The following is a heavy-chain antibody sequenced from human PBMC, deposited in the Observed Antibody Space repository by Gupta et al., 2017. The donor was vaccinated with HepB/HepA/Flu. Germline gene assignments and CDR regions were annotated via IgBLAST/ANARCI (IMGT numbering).Heavy chain of an antibody. J-gene: IGHJ5*02. CDR3: ARGTSRYQLLWGSEFWFDP. CDR2: INPNSGGT. V-gene: IGHV1-2*02. CDR1: GYTFTGYY. D-gene: IGHD2-2*01. Sequence: QVQLVQSGAEVKKPGASVKVSCKASGYTFTGYYMHWVRQAPGQGLEWMGWINPNSGGTNYAQKFQGRVTMTRDTSISTAYMELSRLRSDDTAVYYCARGTSRYQLLWGSEFWFDPWGQGTLVTVSS.